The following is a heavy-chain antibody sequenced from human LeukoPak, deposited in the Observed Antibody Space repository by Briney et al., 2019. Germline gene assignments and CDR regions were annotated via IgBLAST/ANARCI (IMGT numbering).Heavy chain of an antibody. CDR2: ISAYNGNT. Sequence: GASVKVSCKASGYTFTSYGISWVRQAPGQGLEWMGWISAYNGNTNYAQKLQGRVTMTTDTSTSTVYMELRSLRSDDTAVYYCARESLAHGDFWSGYPYYYYGMDVWGQGTTVTVSS. V-gene: IGHV1-18*01. CDR1: GYTFTSYG. CDR3: ARESLAHGDFWSGYPYYYYGMDV. D-gene: IGHD3-3*01. J-gene: IGHJ6*02.